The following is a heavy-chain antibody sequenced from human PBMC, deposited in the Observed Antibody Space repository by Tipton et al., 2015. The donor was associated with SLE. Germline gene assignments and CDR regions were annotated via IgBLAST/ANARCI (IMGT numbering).Heavy chain of an antibody. D-gene: IGHD5-12*01. CDR1: GFTFSDYY. CDR3: ARGYSGYDWGGDYFDY. V-gene: IGHV3-33*08. CDR2: IRYDGSNK. J-gene: IGHJ4*02. Sequence: SLRLSCAASGFTFSDYYMSWIRQAPGKGLEWVAFIRYDGSNKYYADSVKGRFTISRDNSKNTLYLQMNSLRAEDTAVYYCARGYSGYDWGGDYFDYWGQGTLVIVSS.